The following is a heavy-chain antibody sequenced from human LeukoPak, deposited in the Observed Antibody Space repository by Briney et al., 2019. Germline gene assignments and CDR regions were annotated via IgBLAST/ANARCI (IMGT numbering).Heavy chain of an antibody. V-gene: IGHV3-30*18. CDR1: GFTFSSYG. CDR3: AKTVLRFLEWLPYDY. Sequence: GGSLRLSCAASGFTFSSYGMHWVRQAPGKGLEWVAVISYDGSNKYYADSVKGRFTISRDNSKNTLYLQMNSLRAEDTAVYYCAKTVLRFLEWLPYDYWGQGTLVTVS. D-gene: IGHD3-3*01. J-gene: IGHJ4*02. CDR2: ISYDGSNK.